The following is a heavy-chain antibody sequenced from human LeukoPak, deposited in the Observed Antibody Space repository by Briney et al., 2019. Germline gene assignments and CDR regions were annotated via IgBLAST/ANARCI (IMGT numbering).Heavy chain of an antibody. D-gene: IGHD1-26*01. Sequence: SETLSLTCTVSGGSLSSYCWSWIRQPAGKGLEWIGHIYSSGSTNYNPSLKSRVTMSVDTSKNHFSLKVSSVTAADTAVYYCARENKEPRATLFDYGGQGTLVTVSS. CDR1: GGSLSSYC. J-gene: IGHJ4*02. V-gene: IGHV4-4*07. CDR3: ARENKEPRATLFDY. CDR2: IYSSGST.